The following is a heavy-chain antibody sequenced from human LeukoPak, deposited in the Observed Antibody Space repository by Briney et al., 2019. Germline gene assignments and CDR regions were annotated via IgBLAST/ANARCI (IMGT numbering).Heavy chain of an antibody. V-gene: IGHV3-23*01. CDR3: AKVYYYDSSGTNWFDP. D-gene: IGHD3-22*01. J-gene: IGHJ5*02. CDR2: ISGGGAIST. CDR1: GFTFSDYV. Sequence: GGSLRLSCAASGFTFSDYVMSWVRQALGKGLEWVSAISGGGAISTYYADSVKGRFTISRDNSKNTLYLQMNSLRAEDTAVYYCAKVYYYDSSGTNWFDPWGQGTLVTVSS.